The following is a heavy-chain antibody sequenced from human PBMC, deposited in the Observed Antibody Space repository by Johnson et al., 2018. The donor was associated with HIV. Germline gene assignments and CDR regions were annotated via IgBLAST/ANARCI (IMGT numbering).Heavy chain of an antibody. CDR2: ISGSGYTP. CDR3: ARDQEWELRLTWGGDPFDI. Sequence: VQLVESGGGLIQPGGSLRLSCAASGFIFSTYAMSWVRQAPGKGLEWVSAISGSGYTPYHADSVKGRFTIPRDNSKNTLYREMNSLRAEDTAVYYCARDQEWELRLTWGGDPFDIWGQGTMVTVSS. V-gene: IGHV3-23*04. CDR1: GFIFSTYA. J-gene: IGHJ3*02. D-gene: IGHD1-26*01.